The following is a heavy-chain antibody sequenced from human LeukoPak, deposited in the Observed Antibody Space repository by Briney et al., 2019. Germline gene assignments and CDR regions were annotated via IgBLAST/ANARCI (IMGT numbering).Heavy chain of an antibody. CDR1: GFTFSSYA. J-gene: IGHJ6*03. D-gene: IGHD2-2*02. CDR2: ISGSGGST. V-gene: IGHV3-23*01. CDR3: AKVWGDIVVVPAAIKGPYYYYYMDV. Sequence: QPGGSLRLSCAASGFTFSSYAMSWVRQAPGKGLEWVSAISGSGGSTYYADSVKGRFTISRDNSKNTLYRQINSLRAEDTAVYYCAKVWGDIVVVPAAIKGPYYYYYMDVWGKGTTVTVSS.